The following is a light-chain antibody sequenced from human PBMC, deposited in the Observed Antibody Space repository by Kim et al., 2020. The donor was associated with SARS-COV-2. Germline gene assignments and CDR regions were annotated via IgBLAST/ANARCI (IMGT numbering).Light chain of an antibody. Sequence: AAVGDIVTITCRASQNINSWLAWYQQKPGKAPKLLIYKASSLESGVPSRFSGSGSGTEFTLTISSLQPDDFATYYCQQYKTYPWTFGQGTKVDIK. V-gene: IGKV1-5*03. CDR1: QNINSW. CDR2: KAS. CDR3: QQYKTYPWT. J-gene: IGKJ1*01.